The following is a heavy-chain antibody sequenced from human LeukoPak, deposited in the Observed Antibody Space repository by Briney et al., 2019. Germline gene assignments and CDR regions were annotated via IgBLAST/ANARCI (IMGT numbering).Heavy chain of an antibody. D-gene: IGHD4-17*01. CDR1: GGSISSGGYY. CDR3: ARACVTTFTNTYFDY. CDR2: IYYSGST. Sequence: SETLSLTCTVPGGSISSGGYYWRWIRQHPGKGLEWIGYIYYSGSTYYNPSLKSRVTISVDTSKNQFSLKLSSVTAADTAVYYCARACVTTFTNTYFDYWGQGTLVTVSS. J-gene: IGHJ4*02. V-gene: IGHV4-31*03.